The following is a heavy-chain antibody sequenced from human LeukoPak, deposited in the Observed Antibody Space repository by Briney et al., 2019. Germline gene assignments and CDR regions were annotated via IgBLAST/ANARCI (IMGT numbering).Heavy chain of an antibody. CDR1: GGSISSYY. V-gene: IGHV4-59*01. Sequence: SETLSLTCTVSGGSISSYYWSWIRQPPGKGLEWIGYIYYSGSTNYNPSLKSRVTISVDTSKNQFSLRLSSVTAADTAVYYCARAMVRGVSFAWFDPWGQGTLVTVSS. CDR2: IYYSGST. J-gene: IGHJ5*02. D-gene: IGHD3-10*01. CDR3: ARAMVRGVSFAWFDP.